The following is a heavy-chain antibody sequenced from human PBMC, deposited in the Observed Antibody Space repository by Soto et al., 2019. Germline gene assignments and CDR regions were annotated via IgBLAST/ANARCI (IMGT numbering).Heavy chain of an antibody. V-gene: IGHV3-53*01. J-gene: IGHJ4*02. Sequence: PGGSLRLSCAASGFFVSSNYMSWVRQAPGKGLEWVSVIYSGGSTYYADSVKGRLIVSRDNSKNTVYLQMKSLRAEDTAVYYCVRGAASDYWGQGTLVTVSS. CDR1: GFFVSSNY. CDR3: VRGAASDY. D-gene: IGHD6-13*01. CDR2: IYSGGST.